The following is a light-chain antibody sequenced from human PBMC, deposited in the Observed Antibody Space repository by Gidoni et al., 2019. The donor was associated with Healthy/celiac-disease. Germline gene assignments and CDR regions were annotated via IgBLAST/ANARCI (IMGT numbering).Light chain of an antibody. J-gene: IGKJ1*01. CDR3: QQRSNWPWT. CDR2: DAS. CDR1: KSVGSY. Sequence: EIVLTKSQATLSLSPGEGSTLSCGASKSVGSYLAWYQHKPAQAPRLRIYDASTRATGIPARFSGRGSGTDFTPISSPEPEDFAVYHCQQRSNWPWTFGQGTKVEIK. V-gene: IGKV3-11*01.